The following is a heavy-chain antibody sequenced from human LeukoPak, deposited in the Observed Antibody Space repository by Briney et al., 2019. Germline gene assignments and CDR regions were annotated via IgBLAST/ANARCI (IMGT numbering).Heavy chain of an antibody. CDR2: ISAYNGNT. Sequence: ASVKVSCKPSGYTFTSYGISWVPQAPGQGLEWMGWISAYNGNTNYAQTLQGRVTMTTDTSTSTAYMELWSLRSDVTAVYYSARAGIVDTAVVPDYWGQGTLVTVSS. CDR3: ARAGIVDTAVVPDY. V-gene: IGHV1-18*01. D-gene: IGHD5-18*01. CDR1: GYTFTSYG. J-gene: IGHJ4*02.